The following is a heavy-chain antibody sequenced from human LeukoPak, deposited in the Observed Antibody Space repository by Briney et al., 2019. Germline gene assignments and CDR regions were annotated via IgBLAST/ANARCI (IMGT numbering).Heavy chain of an antibody. Sequence: ANYAQKFQGRFTITADKSTSTAYMELSSLRSEDTAVYYCARDVSPYYYDSSGSRFDAFDIWGQGTMVTVSS. D-gene: IGHD3-22*01. CDR2: A. V-gene: IGHV1-69*04. CDR3: ARDVSPYYYDSSGSRFDAFDI. J-gene: IGHJ3*02.